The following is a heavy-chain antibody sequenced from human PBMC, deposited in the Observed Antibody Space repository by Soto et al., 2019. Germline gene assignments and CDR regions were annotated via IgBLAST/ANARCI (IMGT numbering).Heavy chain of an antibody. J-gene: IGHJ5*02. D-gene: IGHD3-22*01. Sequence: SETLSLTCTVSGGSISCGGYYWSWIRQHPGKGLEWIGYIYYSGSTYYNPSLKSRVTISVDTSKNQFSPKLSSVTAADTAVYYCARHRVWYYDSSNNGFDPWXQGTLVPVSP. CDR3: ARHRVWYYDSSNNGFDP. CDR2: IYYSGST. V-gene: IGHV4-31*03. CDR1: GGSISCGGYY.